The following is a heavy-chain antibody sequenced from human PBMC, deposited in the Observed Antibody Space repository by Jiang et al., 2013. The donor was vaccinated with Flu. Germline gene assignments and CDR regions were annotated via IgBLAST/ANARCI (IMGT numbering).Heavy chain of an antibody. V-gene: IGHV3-23*01. CDR1: GFTFSSYA. J-gene: IGHJ4*02. Sequence: AASGFTFSSYAMSWVRQAPGKGLEWVSAISGSGGSTYYADSVKGRFTISRDNSKNTLYLQMNSLRAEDTAVYYCAKGDSSGWYERYWGQGTLVTVSS. CDR3: AKGDSSGWYERY. D-gene: IGHD6-19*01. CDR2: ISGSGGST.